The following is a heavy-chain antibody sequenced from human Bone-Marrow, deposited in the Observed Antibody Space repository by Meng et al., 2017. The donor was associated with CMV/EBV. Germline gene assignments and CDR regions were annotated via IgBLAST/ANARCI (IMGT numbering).Heavy chain of an antibody. V-gene: IGHV4-39*07. D-gene: IGHD3-3*01. Sequence: GSLRLSCTVSGGSISSSSYYWGWIRQPPGKGLEWIGSIYYSGSTYYNPSLKSRVTISVDTSKNQFSLKLSSVTAADTAVYYCARVKDFWSGYYTLYFDYWGQGTLVTVSS. CDR2: IYYSGST. CDR3: ARVKDFWSGYYTLYFDY. J-gene: IGHJ4*02. CDR1: GGSISSSSYY.